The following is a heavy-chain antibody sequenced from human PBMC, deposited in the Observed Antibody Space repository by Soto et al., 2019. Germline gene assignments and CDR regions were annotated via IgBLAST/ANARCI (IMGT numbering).Heavy chain of an antibody. CDR3: ARDRVGVSSHWFGP. CDR1: GGSISSDY. J-gene: IGHJ5*02. Sequence: ETLSLTCTVSGGSISSDYWSWIRQSPGKGLEWIAYIDNGGNSDYNPSLKSRVIISMDTSKNQFSLKMSSVTAADTAVYYCARDRVGVSSHWFGPWGQGTLVTVSS. CDR2: IDNGGNS. V-gene: IGHV4-59*01. D-gene: IGHD1-26*01.